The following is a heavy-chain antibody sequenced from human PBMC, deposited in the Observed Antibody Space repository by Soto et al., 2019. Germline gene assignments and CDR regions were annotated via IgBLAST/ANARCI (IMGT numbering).Heavy chain of an antibody. J-gene: IGHJ4*02. D-gene: IGHD6-13*01. CDR3: PRDINGAAGGGY. CDR2: IYPYNGNT. CDR1: GYTFINHG. Sequence: QVQLVQSGAEVRKPGASVKVSCKSSGYTFINHGIFWVRQAPGQGLEWMAWIYPYNGNTNYAQKFLGRVTLTTDTSTSTDYMDLRSLTSDDTAIYYCPRDINGAAGGGYWGQGTLVSVS. V-gene: IGHV1-18*01.